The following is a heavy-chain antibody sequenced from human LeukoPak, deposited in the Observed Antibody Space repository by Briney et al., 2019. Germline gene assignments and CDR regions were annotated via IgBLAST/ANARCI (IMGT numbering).Heavy chain of an antibody. D-gene: IGHD1-26*01. CDR1: GVTFSSHG. J-gene: IGHJ2*01. CDR2: ITDSGSGT. Sequence: GGSLRLSCAASGVTFSSHGMSWVRQAPGKGLEWVSSITDSGSGTCYADSVKGRFTMSRDNSKNTLYLQMNGLRAEDTAVYYCAKNLLGSESFSWYFDLWGRGTLVTVSS. V-gene: IGHV3-23*01. CDR3: AKNLLGSESFSWYFDL.